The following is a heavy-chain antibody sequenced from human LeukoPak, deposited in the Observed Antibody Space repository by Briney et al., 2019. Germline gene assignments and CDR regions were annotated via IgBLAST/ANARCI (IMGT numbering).Heavy chain of an antibody. CDR3: ARGDGPTITADYFQN. D-gene: IGHD3-10*01. J-gene: IGHJ1*01. CDR2: INWNSGVT. V-gene: IGHV3-20*04. CDR1: GFTFDDYG. Sequence: GGSLRLSCAASGFTFDDYGMSWVRQVPGRGLEWICGINWNSGVTGYADSVKGRFNISRDNAKNSLFLQMNSLRDEDTASYYCARGDGPTITADYFQNWGQGTLVTVSS.